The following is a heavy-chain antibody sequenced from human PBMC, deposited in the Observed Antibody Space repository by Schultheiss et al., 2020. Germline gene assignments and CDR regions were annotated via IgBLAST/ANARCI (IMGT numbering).Heavy chain of an antibody. V-gene: IGHV3-33*08. J-gene: IGHJ6*02. D-gene: IGHD3-9*01. CDR3: ARDAQLRYFDWLLDETHYYYYGMDV. CDR1: GFTFSSYS. CDR2: IWYDGSNK. Sequence: GGSLRLSCAASGFTFSSYSMNWVRQAPGKGLEWVAVIWYDGSNKYYADSVKGRFTISRDNSKNTLYLQMNSLRAEDTAVYYCARDAQLRYFDWLLDETHYYYYGMDVWGQGTTVTVSS.